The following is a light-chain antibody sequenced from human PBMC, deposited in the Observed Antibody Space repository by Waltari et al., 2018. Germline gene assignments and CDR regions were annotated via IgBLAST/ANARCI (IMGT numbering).Light chain of an antibody. CDR1: RTVLYRSDKRNY. CDR2: WAS. V-gene: IGKV4-1*01. CDR3: QQYYAAPYT. J-gene: IGKJ2*01. Sequence: IVVTQSPDSLAVSLGERVTINCKSSRTVLYRSDKRNYLGWYQQKPVQSPRLLIFWASSRETGVPDRFRGSGSETDFTLTITSLQAEDVAIYYCQQYYAAPYTFGQGTRLEI.